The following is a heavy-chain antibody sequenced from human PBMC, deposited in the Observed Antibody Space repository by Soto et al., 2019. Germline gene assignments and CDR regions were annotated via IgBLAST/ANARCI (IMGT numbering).Heavy chain of an antibody. CDR1: GGPFSSYA. J-gene: IGHJ5*02. V-gene: IGHV1-69*01. CDR3: AREYYDSSGYYYNWFDP. CDR2: IIPIFGTA. Sequence: QVQLVQSGAEVKKPGSSVKVSCKASGGPFSSYAISWVRQAPGQGLEWMGGIIPIFGTANYAQKFQGRVTITADESTSTAYMELSSLRSEDTAVYYCAREYYDSSGYYYNWFDPWGQGTLVTVSS. D-gene: IGHD3-22*01.